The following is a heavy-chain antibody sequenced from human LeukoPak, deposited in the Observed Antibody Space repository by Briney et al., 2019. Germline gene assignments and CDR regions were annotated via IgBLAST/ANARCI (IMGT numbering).Heavy chain of an antibody. CDR1: GGSITTGIYY. CDR3: VRHGSGYTSSWYCPLDY. CDR2: IYYSGIT. Sequence: KPSETLSLTCAVSGGSITTGIYYWGWIRQPPGKGLEWLGNIYYSGITHYHPSFESRLTISVDTSKNQFSLKLSSVTAADTAVYYCVRHGSGYTSSWYCPLDYWGQGTLVTVSS. V-gene: IGHV4-39*01. D-gene: IGHD6-13*01. J-gene: IGHJ4*02.